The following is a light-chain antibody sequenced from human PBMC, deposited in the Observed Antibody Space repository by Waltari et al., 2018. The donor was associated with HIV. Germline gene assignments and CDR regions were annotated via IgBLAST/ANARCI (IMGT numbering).Light chain of an antibody. CDR2: EAS. CDR1: QSISDW. CDR3: QQYDTYPWT. J-gene: IGKJ1*01. Sequence: DIQMTKSPYTLSASVGDRVTITCRASQSISDWLAWFQQKPGKAPKLLIYEASNLQSGVPSRFSGSGSGTEFTLTISSLQPDDFATYYCQQYDTYPWTFGQGTEVEIK. V-gene: IGKV1-5*03.